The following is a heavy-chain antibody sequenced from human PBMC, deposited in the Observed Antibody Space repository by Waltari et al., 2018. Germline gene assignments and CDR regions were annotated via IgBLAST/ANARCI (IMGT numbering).Heavy chain of an antibody. Sequence: EVQLLESGGGLVQPGGSLRLSCAASGFTFSSYAMSWVRQAPGKGLEWVSSISGSGGSTSYADSVKGRFTISRDNSKNTLYLQMNSLRAEDTAVYYCAKDQSSSWLNWFDPWGQGTLVTVSS. CDR3: AKDQSSSWLNWFDP. D-gene: IGHD6-13*01. CDR2: ISGSGGST. J-gene: IGHJ5*02. CDR1: GFTFSSYA. V-gene: IGHV3-23*01.